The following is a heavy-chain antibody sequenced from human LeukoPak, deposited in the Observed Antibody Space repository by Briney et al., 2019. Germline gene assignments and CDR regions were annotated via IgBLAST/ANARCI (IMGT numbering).Heavy chain of an antibody. J-gene: IGHJ6*03. V-gene: IGHV3-74*01. CDR2: TNTHGTSA. CDR3: PAGYCYYYMDV. CDR1: GFTFNNYW. Sequence: PGGSLRLSCAASGFTFNNYWMHWVRQAPGKGLVWVARTNTHGTSANYADSVKGRFIISRDNANNTLYLQMNGLRDEDTGVYYAPAGYCYYYMDVWGKGTTVTVSS.